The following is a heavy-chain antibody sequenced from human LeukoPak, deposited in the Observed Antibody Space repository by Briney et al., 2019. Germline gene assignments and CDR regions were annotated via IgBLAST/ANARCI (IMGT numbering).Heavy chain of an antibody. Sequence: GGSLRLSCAASGFTFSSYGMHWVRQAPGKGLEWVAFIRYDGSNKYYADSVKGRFTISRDNSKNTLYLQMNSLRAEDTAVYYCAKDNAVITFGGGNDYWGQGTLVTVSS. CDR3: AKDNAVITFGGGNDY. CDR1: GFTFSSYG. J-gene: IGHJ4*02. CDR2: IRYDGSNK. D-gene: IGHD3-16*01. V-gene: IGHV3-30*02.